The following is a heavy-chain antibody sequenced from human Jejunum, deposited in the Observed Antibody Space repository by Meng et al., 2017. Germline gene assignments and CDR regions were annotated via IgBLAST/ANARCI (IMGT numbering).Heavy chain of an antibody. CDR1: GGSITTNHV. J-gene: IGHJ4*02. Sequence: QVQLQESGPVLVQPSGTLSLTCDFPGGSITTNHVWIWVRQPPGKGLEWIGEIYFTGTTNYNPSLKSRVTMSVDQSKNQVSLKLTSVSAADTAVYFCARGINFYDAAAYSFENYFDHWSQGALVTVSS. CDR3: ARGINFYDAAAYSFENYFDH. CDR2: IYFTGTT. V-gene: IGHV4-4*02. D-gene: IGHD2/OR15-2a*01.